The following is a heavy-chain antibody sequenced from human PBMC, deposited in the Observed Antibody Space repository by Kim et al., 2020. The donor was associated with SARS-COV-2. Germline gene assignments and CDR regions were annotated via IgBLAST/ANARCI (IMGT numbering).Heavy chain of an antibody. Sequence: SETLSLTCAVYGGSFSGYYWSWIRQPPGKGLEWIGEINHSGSTNYNPSLKSRVTISVDTSKNQFSLKLSSVTAADTAVYYCARSSWYWYFDLWGRGTLVTVSS. V-gene: IGHV4-34*01. CDR3: ARSSWYWYFDL. CDR1: GGSFSGYY. J-gene: IGHJ2*01. CDR2: INHSGST. D-gene: IGHD6-13*01.